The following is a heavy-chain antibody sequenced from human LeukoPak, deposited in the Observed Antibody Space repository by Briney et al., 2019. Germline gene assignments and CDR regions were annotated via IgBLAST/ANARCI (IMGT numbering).Heavy chain of an antibody. CDR1: GFTFSSYW. Sequence: GGSLRLSCEASGFTFSSYWMSWVRQAPGKGLEWVANIKQDGSEKYYVDSVKGRFTISRDNAKNSLYLQMNSLRAEDAAVYYCARDSVRRGSSFRPYSYYGMDVWGQGTTVTVSS. CDR2: IKQDGSEK. V-gene: IGHV3-7*01. CDR3: ARDSVRRGSSFRPYSYYGMDV. D-gene: IGHD6-6*01. J-gene: IGHJ6*02.